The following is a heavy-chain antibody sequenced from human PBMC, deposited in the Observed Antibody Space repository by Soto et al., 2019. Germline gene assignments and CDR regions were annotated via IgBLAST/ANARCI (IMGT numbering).Heavy chain of an antibody. CDR1: GYSFSSYG. Sequence: ASVKVSCKTSGYSFSSYGFSWVRQAPGQGLEWMGWINAYNGNTNYAQKLQGRVTMTTDTSTSTAYMELSSLKSDDTAVYYCGRGDSRCYFPPFDDWGQGTLVTVSS. J-gene: IGHJ4*02. D-gene: IGHD3-22*01. V-gene: IGHV1-18*01. CDR2: INAYNGNT. CDR3: GRGDSRCYFPPFDD.